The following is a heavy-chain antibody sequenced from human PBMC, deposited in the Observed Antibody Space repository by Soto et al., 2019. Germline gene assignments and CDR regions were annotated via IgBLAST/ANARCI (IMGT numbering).Heavy chain of an antibody. Sequence: QVQLQQWGAGLLKPSETLSLTCAVYGGSFSGYYWSWIRQPPGKGLEWIGEINHSGSTNYNPSLTSRVTISVDTSQHQFSLKLSSVTAADTAVYYCARAVLRYFDWSPDGMDVWGQGTTVTVSS. CDR1: GGSFSGYY. D-gene: IGHD3-9*01. J-gene: IGHJ6*02. CDR2: INHSGST. CDR3: ARAVLRYFDWSPDGMDV. V-gene: IGHV4-34*01.